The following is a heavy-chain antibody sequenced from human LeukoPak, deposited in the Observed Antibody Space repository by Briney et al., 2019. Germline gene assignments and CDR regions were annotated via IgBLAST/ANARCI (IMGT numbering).Heavy chain of an antibody. D-gene: IGHD6-19*01. CDR2: VYTSGST. CDR1: GVSINSVSYS. Sequence: SETLSLTCTVSGVSINSVSYSWAWIRQPAGKGLEWIGRVYTSGSTDYNPSLKSRVTISIDTSKNQFSLKLSSVIAADTAVYYCARALPTSIAVAGMNYFDYWGQGTLVTVSS. J-gene: IGHJ4*02. V-gene: IGHV4-61*02. CDR3: ARALPTSIAVAGMNYFDY.